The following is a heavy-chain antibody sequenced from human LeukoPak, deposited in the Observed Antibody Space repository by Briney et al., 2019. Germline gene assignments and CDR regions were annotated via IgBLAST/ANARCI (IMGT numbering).Heavy chain of an antibody. CDR1: GFILSYYW. CDR2: MNAEGSEK. V-gene: IGHV3-7*02. D-gene: IGHD2-15*01. Sequence: GGSLRLSCGASGFILSYYWMSWVRQVRGKGREWVANMNAEGSEKHYVDSVKGRFTISRDNDKNSLYLQMNSLRAEDTAVYYCARCSGGSCYHSDDYWGQGTLVTVSS. CDR3: ARCSGGSCYHSDDY. J-gene: IGHJ4*02.